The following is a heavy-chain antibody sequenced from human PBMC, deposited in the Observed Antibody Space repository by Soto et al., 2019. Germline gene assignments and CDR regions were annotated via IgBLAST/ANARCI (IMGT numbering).Heavy chain of an antibody. D-gene: IGHD6-13*01. Sequence: SETLSLTCAVYGGSFSGYYWSWIRQPPGKGLEWIGEINHSGSTNYNPSLKSRVTISVDTSKNQFSLKLSSVTAADTAVYYCARGLAAAGTPYFDYWGQGTLVTVSS. J-gene: IGHJ4*02. CDR1: GGSFSGYY. CDR2: INHSGST. CDR3: ARGLAAAGTPYFDY. V-gene: IGHV4-34*01.